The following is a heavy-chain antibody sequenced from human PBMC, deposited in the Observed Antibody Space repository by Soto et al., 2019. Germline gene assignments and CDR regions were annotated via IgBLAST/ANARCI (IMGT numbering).Heavy chain of an antibody. CDR2: IYTSGGT. D-gene: IGHD6-13*01. CDR1: CGSFSHYY. Sequence: DTLSLTYLAYCGSFSHYYRPWFRHPAVKGLEWIGRIYTSGGTNYNTSLKSRVTMSVDTHNNQFPLKLTYVTAADTAVYYCARKKKYSSSWYDYWGQGTLVTVTS. CDR3: ARKKKYSSSWYDY. J-gene: IGHJ4*02. V-gene: IGHV4-4*07.